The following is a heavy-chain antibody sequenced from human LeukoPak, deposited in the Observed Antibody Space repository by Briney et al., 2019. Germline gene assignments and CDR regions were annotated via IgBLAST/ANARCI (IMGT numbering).Heavy chain of an antibody. D-gene: IGHD6-13*01. CDR1: GFTFSSYA. V-gene: IGHV3-23*01. CDR3: AKPGDGYSSSWYATFDY. J-gene: IGHJ4*02. Sequence: PGGSLRLSCAASGFTFSSYAMSWVRQAPGKGLEWVSAISGSGGSTHYADSVKDRFTIARDNSKNTLYLQMNSLRAEDTAVYYCAKPGDGYSSSWYATFDYWGQGTLVTVSS. CDR2: ISGSGGST.